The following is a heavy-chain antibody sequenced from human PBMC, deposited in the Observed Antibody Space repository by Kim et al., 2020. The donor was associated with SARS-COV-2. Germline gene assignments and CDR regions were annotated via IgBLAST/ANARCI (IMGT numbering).Heavy chain of an antibody. J-gene: IGHJ4*02. Sequence: ADTGKGRFTIYREDSKSTVYLQMNSLRAEDTAVYYCAKGRRSGDSRWELDDWGQGTLVTVAS. CDR3: AKGRRSGDSRWELDD. V-gene: IGHV3-23*01. D-gene: IGHD4-17*01.